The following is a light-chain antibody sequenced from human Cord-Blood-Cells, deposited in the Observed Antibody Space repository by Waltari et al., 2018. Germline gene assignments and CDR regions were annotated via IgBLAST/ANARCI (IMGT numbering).Light chain of an antibody. CDR1: QSVSSY. CDR2: DAS. V-gene: IGKV3-11*01. Sequence: DIVLTQSPATLSLSPGDRATLSCRASQSVSSYLAWYQQKPGQAPRLLISDASNRATGIPARFSGSGSGAYFTLTISSLEPEDFAVYYCQQRSNWPLTFGGGTKVEIK. J-gene: IGKJ4*01. CDR3: QQRSNWPLT.